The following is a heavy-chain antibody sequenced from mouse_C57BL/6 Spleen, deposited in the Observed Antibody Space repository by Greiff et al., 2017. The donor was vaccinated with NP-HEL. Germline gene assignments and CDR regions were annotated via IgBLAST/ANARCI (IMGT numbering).Heavy chain of an antibody. D-gene: IGHD2-3*01. V-gene: IGHV2-2*01. CDR1: GFSLTSYG. Sequence: QVQLQQSGPGLVQPSQSLSITCTVSGFSLTSYGVHWVRQSPGKGLEWLGVIWSGGSTDHNAAFISRLSISKDNSKSQVFFKMNSLQADDTAIYYCASGGYSYAMDYWGQGTSVTVSS. CDR2: IWSGGST. J-gene: IGHJ4*01. CDR3: ASGGYSYAMDY.